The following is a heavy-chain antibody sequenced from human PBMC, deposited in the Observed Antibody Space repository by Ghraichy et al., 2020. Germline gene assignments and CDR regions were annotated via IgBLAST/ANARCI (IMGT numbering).Heavy chain of an antibody. Sequence: GSLRLSCAASGFTFSNYWMHWVRQAPGKGLAWVSRTNSDGSSPYYADSVKGRFTISRDNAKNTLYLQMNSLRAEDTAVYYCARDDWGLGDSWGQGTLVTVSS. V-gene: IGHV3-74*01. D-gene: IGHD7-27*01. CDR3: ARDDWGLGDS. CDR1: GFTFSNYW. J-gene: IGHJ4*02. CDR2: TNSDGSSP.